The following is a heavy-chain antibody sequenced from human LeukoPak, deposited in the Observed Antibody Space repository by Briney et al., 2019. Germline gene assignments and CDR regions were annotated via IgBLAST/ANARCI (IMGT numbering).Heavy chain of an antibody. Sequence: PGGSLRLSCAASGFTFSSYSMNWVRQAPGKGLEWVSYISSSSSTIYYADSVKGRFTISRDNAKNSLYLQMNSLRAEDTAVYYCARGGPEHIVVVTATPNGMDVWGQGTTVTVSS. CDR1: GFTFSSYS. CDR2: ISSSSSTI. D-gene: IGHD2-21*02. V-gene: IGHV3-48*04. CDR3: ARGGPEHIVVVTATPNGMDV. J-gene: IGHJ6*02.